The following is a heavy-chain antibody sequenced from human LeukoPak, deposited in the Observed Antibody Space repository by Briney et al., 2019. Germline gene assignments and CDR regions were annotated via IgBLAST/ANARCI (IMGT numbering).Heavy chain of an antibody. CDR3: ARGTDDSFGWFDP. Sequence: GGSLRLSCAASGFTFSSYEMNWVRQAPGKGLEWVSYISSTGSIIYYADSVKGRFTISRDNAKNSLYLQMNSLRAEDTAVYYCARGTDDSFGWFDPWGQGTLVTVSS. D-gene: IGHD3-16*01. CDR1: GFTFSSYE. J-gene: IGHJ5*02. V-gene: IGHV3-48*03. CDR2: ISSTGSII.